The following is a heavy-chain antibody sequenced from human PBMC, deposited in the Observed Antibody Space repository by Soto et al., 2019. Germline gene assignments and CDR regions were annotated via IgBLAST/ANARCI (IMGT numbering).Heavy chain of an antibody. CDR1: GGSISSYY. V-gene: IGHV4-59*01. J-gene: IGHJ6*02. CDR2: IYYSGST. CDR3: ARGGGGYYDFWSGYYRAPDYYYYGMDV. D-gene: IGHD3-3*01. Sequence: LSLTCTVSGGSISSYYWSWIRQPPGKGLEWIGYIYYSGSTNYNPSLKSRVTISVDTSKNQFSLKLSSVTAADTAVYYCARGGGGYYDFWSGYYRAPDYYYYGMDVWGQGTTVTVSS.